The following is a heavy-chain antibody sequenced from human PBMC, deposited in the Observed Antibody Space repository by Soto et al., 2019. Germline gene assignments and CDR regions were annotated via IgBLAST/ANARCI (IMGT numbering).Heavy chain of an antibody. CDR2: ISYDGSNK. Sequence: QVQLVESGGGVVQPGRSLRLSCAASGFTFSSYAMHWVRQAPGKGLEWVAVISYDGSNKYYADSVKGRFTISRDNSKXTLYLQMNSLRAEDTAVYYCARDFSTIAAAGWFDPWGQGTLVTVSS. CDR3: ARDFSTIAAAGWFDP. V-gene: IGHV3-30-3*01. CDR1: GFTFSSYA. J-gene: IGHJ5*02. D-gene: IGHD6-13*01.